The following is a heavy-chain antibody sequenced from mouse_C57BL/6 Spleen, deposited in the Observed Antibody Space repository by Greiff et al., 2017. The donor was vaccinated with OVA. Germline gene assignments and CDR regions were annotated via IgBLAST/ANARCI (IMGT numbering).Heavy chain of an antibody. CDR3: ARSIPPLRSDY. Sequence: VQLQQSGPELVKPGASVKISCKASGYTFTDYYMNWVKQSHGKSLEWIGDINPNTGGTSYNQKFKGKATLTVDKSSSTAYMELRSLTSEDSAVYYCARSIPPLRSDYWGQGTTLTVSS. CDR1: GYTFTDYY. CDR2: INPNTGGT. J-gene: IGHJ2*01. V-gene: IGHV1-26*01. D-gene: IGHD1-1*01.